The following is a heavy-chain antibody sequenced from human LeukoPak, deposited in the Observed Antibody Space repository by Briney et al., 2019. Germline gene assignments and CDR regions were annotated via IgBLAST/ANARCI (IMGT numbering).Heavy chain of an antibody. V-gene: IGHV3-11*05. Sequence: PGGSLRLSCAASGFTFSDYYMSWFRQAPGKGLEWVSYISTSSSFTDYADSVKGRFTISRDNAKNSLYLQMNSLTAEDTAVYYCAKVKPYWYFDLWGRGTLATVSS. CDR1: GFTFSDYY. CDR2: ISTSSSFT. J-gene: IGHJ2*01. CDR3: AKVKPYWYFDL.